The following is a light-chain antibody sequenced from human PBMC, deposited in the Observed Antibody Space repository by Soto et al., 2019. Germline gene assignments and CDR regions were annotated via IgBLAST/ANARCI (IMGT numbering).Light chain of an antibody. CDR2: NAA. V-gene: IGKV3-11*01. CDR3: HHRSNWPLT. J-gene: IGKJ4*01. Sequence: IVLTQSPGTLSLSPGERATLSCRASQSVSNSLAWYQQRPGQAPRLLIYNAANRATDVPARFPGSGSGTDFTLTISSLEPEDFAVYFCHHRSNWPLTFGGGTRVEIK. CDR1: QSVSNS.